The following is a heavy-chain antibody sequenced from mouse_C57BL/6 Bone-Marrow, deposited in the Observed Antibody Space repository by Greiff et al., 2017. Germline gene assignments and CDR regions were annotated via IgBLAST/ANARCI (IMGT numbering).Heavy chain of an antibody. D-gene: IGHD2-5*01. CDR1: GYTFTSYW. CDR3: ARSNYDY. V-gene: IGHV1-50*01. CDR2: IDPSDSYA. J-gene: IGHJ2*01. Sequence: QVQLQQPGAELVKPGASVKLSCKASGYTFTSYWMQWVKQRPGQGLEWIGEIDPSDSYANYNQKFKGKATLTVDTSSSTAYMQLSSLTPEDSAVYYCARSNYDYWGQGTTLTVSS.